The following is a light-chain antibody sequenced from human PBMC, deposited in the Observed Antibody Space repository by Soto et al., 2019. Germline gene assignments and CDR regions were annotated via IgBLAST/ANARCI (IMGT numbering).Light chain of an antibody. Sequence: QSVLTQPPSASGTPGQRVTISCSGSSSNIGSNYVYWYQQLPGTAPKLLIYRNNQRPSGVPDRFSGSKSGTSASLAISGLRSEDADDYYCAAWDDSLSGVVFGGGTKVTVL. V-gene: IGLV1-47*01. CDR3: AAWDDSLSGVV. J-gene: IGLJ2*01. CDR2: RNN. CDR1: SSNIGSNY.